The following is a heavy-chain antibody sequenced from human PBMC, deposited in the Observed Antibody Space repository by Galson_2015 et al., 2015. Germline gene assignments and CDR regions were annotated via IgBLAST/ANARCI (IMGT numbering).Heavy chain of an antibody. CDR3: AKASHENLRWMLVYYYYGMDV. CDR1: GFSFSRYG. Sequence: SLRLSCAASGFSFSRYGMHWVRQAPGKGLAWVAVLSYDGSNKYYAGSVKGRFTISRDNSKNTLYLQMNSLRAEDTAVDYCAKASHENLRWMLVYYYYGMDVWGQGTTVTVS. CDR2: LSYDGSNK. V-gene: IGHV3-30*18. J-gene: IGHJ6*02. D-gene: IGHD4-23*01.